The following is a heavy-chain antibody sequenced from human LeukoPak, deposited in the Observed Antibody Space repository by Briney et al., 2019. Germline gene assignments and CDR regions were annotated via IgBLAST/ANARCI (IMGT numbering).Heavy chain of an antibody. CDR1: GFTFSSSG. D-gene: IGHD6-19*01. CDR2: ITGGGGST. V-gene: IGHV3-23*01. Sequence: GGTLRLSCAASGFTFSSSGMSWVRQAPGKGLEWVSAITGGGGSTYHADSVKGRFTISRDNSKNTLYLQMNSLRAEDTAVYYCAKNSLPPYSSGWYRYWGQGTLVTVSS. CDR3: AKNSLPPYSSGWYRY. J-gene: IGHJ4*02.